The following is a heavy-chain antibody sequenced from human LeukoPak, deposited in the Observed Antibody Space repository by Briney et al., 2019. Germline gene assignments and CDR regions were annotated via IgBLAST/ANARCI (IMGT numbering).Heavy chain of an antibody. CDR2: IIPIFGTA. CDR1: GGTFSSYA. D-gene: IGHD3-10*01. V-gene: IGHV1-69*06. Sequence: GSSVKVSCKASGGTFSSYAISWVRQAPGQGLEWMGGIIPIFGTANYAQKFQGRVTITADKSTGTAYMELSSLRSEDTAVYYCAREHYYGSGSYYTLIDYWGQGTLVTVSS. J-gene: IGHJ4*02. CDR3: AREHYYGSGSYYTLIDY.